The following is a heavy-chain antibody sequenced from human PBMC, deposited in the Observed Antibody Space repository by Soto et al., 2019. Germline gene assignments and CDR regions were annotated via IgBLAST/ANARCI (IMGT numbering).Heavy chain of an antibody. CDR1: DYTFTSYG. CDR2: ISAYNGNT. CDR3: AGGREGDWFDP. J-gene: IGHJ5*02. Sequence: QVQLVQSGAEVKKPGASVKVSCKASDYTFTSYGISWVQQAPGQGLEWMGWISAYNGNTNYAQQLQGRVTMTTDTSTSTAYVELRSLRSDDTAVYYCAGGREGDWFDPWGQGTLVTVSS. D-gene: IGHD1-26*01. V-gene: IGHV1-18*01.